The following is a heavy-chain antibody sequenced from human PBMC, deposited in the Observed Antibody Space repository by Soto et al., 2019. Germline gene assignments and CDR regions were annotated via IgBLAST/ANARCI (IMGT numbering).Heavy chain of an antibody. CDR2: ISGSGGTT. V-gene: IGHV3-23*01. Sequence: EMQLLESGGGLVQPGGSLRLSCAASGFTFSNYAMSWVRQAPVTGLEWVSGISGSGGTTFYAGSVKGRFAISRDNSKNTLYLQMSSLRAEDTALYYCALRYCSRTTCPPLTSYFYMDIWGKGTTVTFSS. J-gene: IGHJ6*03. D-gene: IGHD2-2*01. CDR3: ALRYCSRTTCPPLTSYFYMDI. CDR1: GFTFSNYA.